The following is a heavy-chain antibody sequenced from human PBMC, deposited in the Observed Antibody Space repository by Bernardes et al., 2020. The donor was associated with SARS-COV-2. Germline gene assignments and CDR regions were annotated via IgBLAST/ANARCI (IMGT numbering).Heavy chain of an antibody. V-gene: IGHV3-72*01. CDR3: ARVDMGHYHLDY. D-gene: IGHD3-22*01. CDR2: IRMKVHGYTT. Sequence: GGSLRLSCAASGFTFSDHYMDWVRQAPGKGLEWVGRIRMKVHGYTTEYVASVKGRFTISRDDSKNSLYLQMSGLKTEDTAVYFCARVDMGHYHLDYWGQGTLVTVSS. J-gene: IGHJ4*02. CDR1: GFTFSDHY.